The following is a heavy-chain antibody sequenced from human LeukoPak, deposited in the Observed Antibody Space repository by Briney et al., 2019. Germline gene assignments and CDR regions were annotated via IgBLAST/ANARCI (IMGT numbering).Heavy chain of an antibody. CDR1: GGTFSSYA. CDR3: ATDIKAVKLGIAGSAFDI. V-gene: IGHV1-69*06. D-gene: IGHD7-27*01. J-gene: IGHJ3*02. CDR2: IIPIFGTA. Sequence: SVKVSCKASGGTFSSYAISWVRQAPGQGLEWMGGIIPIFGTANYAQKFQGRVTMTEDTSTDTAYMELSSLRSEDTAVYYCATDIKAVKLGIAGSAFDIWGQGTMVTVSS.